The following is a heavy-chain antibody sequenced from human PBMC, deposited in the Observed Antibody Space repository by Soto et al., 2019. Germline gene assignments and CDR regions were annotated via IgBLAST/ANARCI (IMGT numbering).Heavy chain of an antibody. Sequence: GGSLRLSCAASGFTFSSYWMSWVRQAPGKGLEWVANIKQDGSEKYYVDPVKGRFTISRDNAKNSLYLQMNSLRAEDTAVHYWPRDLGTILTDALVIWGQGTMVTASS. CDR2: IKQDGSEK. J-gene: IGHJ3*02. D-gene: IGHD7-27*01. CDR3: PRDLGTILTDALVI. CDR1: GFTFSSYW. V-gene: IGHV3-7*04.